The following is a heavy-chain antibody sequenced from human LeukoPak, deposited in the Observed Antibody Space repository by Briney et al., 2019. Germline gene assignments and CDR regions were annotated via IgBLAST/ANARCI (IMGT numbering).Heavy chain of an antibody. CDR2: IYSGGST. V-gene: IGHV3-53*01. J-gene: IGHJ6*02. CDR1: GFTVSSNY. Sequence: QPGGSLRLSCAASGFTVSSNYMSWVRQAPGKGLERVSVIYSGGSTYYADSVKGRFTISRDNSKNTLYLQMNSLRAEDTAVYYCARASALGTVTPYYGMDVWGQGTTVTVSS. CDR3: ARASALGTVTPYYGMDV. D-gene: IGHD4-17*01.